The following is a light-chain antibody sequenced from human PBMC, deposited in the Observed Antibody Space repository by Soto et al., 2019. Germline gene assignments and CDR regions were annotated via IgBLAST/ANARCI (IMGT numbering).Light chain of an antibody. J-gene: IGKJ1*01. CDR2: RAS. CDR3: HQYSNWPPWT. V-gene: IGKV3-15*01. CDR1: ESLSGN. Sequence: EIVMTQSPATLAVSPGETATLSCRASESLSGNLAWYQQKPGQAPRLLIFRASTRATGVLARFSGRGSGTEFTLTISGLQSEDFAVYYCHQYSNWPPWTFGPGTKVEIK.